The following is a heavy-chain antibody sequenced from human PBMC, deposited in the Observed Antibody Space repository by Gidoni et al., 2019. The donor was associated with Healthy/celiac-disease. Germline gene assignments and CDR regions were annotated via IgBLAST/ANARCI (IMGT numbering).Heavy chain of an antibody. J-gene: IGHJ5*02. D-gene: IGHD2-2*02. Sequence: QVQLQQWGAGLLKPSETLSLTCAVYGGSFSGYYWSWIRQPPGKGLEWIGEINHSGSTNYNPSLKSRVTISVDTSKNQFSLKLSSVTAADTAVYYCARGSGDIVVVPAAIRFDWFDPWGQGTLVTVSS. CDR1: GGSFSGYY. CDR3: ARGSGDIVVVPAAIRFDWFDP. V-gene: IGHV4-34*01. CDR2: INHSGST.